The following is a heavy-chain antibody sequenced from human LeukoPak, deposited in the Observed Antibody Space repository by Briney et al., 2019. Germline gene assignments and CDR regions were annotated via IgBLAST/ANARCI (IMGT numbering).Heavy chain of an antibody. CDR2: ISPTSDYT. CDR1: GFTFIDYS. J-gene: IGHJ4*02. CDR3: ARCQYNSSPDF. V-gene: IGHV3-11*03. Sequence: PGGSLRPSCAASGFTFIDYSMSWIRQAPGKGLEWVSYISPTSDYTSFADSVKGRFTIFRDNAKNSLFLQMNSLRVEDTAVYYCARCQYNSSPDFWGQGTLVTVS. D-gene: IGHD6-13*01.